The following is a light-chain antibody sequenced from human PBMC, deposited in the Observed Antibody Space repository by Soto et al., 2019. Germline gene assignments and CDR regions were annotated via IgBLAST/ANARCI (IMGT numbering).Light chain of an antibody. CDR1: SSDVGGYNY. J-gene: IGLJ2*01. Sequence: QSALTQPASVSGSPGQSITISCTGTSSDVGGYNYVSWYQQHPGKAPKLMIYDVSNRPSGVSNRFSGAKSGNTASLTISGLQADDEADDYCSSYTSSSTLGVVFGGGTKLTVL. CDR2: DVS. V-gene: IGLV2-14*01. CDR3: SSYTSSSTLGVV.